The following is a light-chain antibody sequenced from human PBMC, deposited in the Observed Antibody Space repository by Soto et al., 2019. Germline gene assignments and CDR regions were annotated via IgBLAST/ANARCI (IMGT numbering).Light chain of an antibody. CDR3: QQYNTYWT. J-gene: IGKJ1*01. CDR2: KAS. Sequence: DIQMTQSPSTLAASVGDRVTITCRASQSISDWLAWFQQKPGKAPKLLIYKASTLESGVPSRFSGSGSGTEFTLTISSLQPDDFATYYRQQYNTYWTFGQGTKVDIK. CDR1: QSISDW. V-gene: IGKV1-5*03.